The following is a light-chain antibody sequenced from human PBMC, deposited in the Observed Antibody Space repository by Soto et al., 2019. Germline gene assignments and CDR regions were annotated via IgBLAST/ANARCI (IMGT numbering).Light chain of an antibody. CDR3: QVWDSGSDHVV. J-gene: IGLJ2*01. Sequence: SYELTQSPSVSVAPGQTARITCGRNNIGSKSVHWYQQKPGQAPVLVVYDDSDRPSGIPARFSGSNSGNTATLTISRVEAGDEADYYCQVWDSGSDHVVFGGGTQLTVL. V-gene: IGLV3-21*02. CDR1: NIGSKS. CDR2: DDS.